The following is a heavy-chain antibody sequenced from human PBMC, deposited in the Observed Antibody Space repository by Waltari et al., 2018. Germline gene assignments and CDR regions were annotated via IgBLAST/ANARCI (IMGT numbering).Heavy chain of an antibody. V-gene: IGHV4-38-2*01. CDR2: IYHSGST. D-gene: IGHD1-26*01. J-gene: IGHJ3*02. CDR1: GYSISRGYY. Sequence: QVQLQESGPGLVKPSETLSLTCAVSGYSISRGYYWGWIRQPPGKGREWIGSIYHSGSTYYNPSLKSRVTISVDTSKNQFSLKLSSVTAADTAVYYCARLMEAGGSDAFDIWGQGTMVTVSS. CDR3: ARLMEAGGSDAFDI.